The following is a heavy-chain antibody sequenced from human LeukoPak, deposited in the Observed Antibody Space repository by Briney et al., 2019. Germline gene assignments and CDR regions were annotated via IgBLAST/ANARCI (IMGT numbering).Heavy chain of an antibody. CDR2: TYYRTKWYY. Sequence: SQTLSLTCAISGDSVSSNSAAWSWVRQSPSRGLEWLGRTYYRTKWYYDYAVSVKSRITINPDTSKNQFSLQLNSVTPEDTAVYYCARGATAYFDYWGQGTLVTVSS. V-gene: IGHV6-1*01. D-gene: IGHD5-12*01. CDR3: ARGATAYFDY. CDR1: GDSVSSNSAA. J-gene: IGHJ4*02.